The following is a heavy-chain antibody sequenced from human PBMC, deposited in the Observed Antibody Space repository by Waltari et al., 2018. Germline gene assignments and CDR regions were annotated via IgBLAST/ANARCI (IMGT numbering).Heavy chain of an antibody. CDR3: ARDWGKWEPQYFQH. V-gene: IGHV7-4-1*02. CDR1: GYTFTSYA. D-gene: IGHD1-26*01. J-gene: IGHJ1*01. Sequence: QVQLVQSGSELKKPGASVKVSCKASGYTFTSYAMNWVRQAPGQGLEWKGWINTNPGNPTYAQGFTGRFVFALDTSVSTAYLQISSLKAEDTAVYYCARDWGKWEPQYFQHWGQGTLVTVSS. CDR2: INTNPGNP.